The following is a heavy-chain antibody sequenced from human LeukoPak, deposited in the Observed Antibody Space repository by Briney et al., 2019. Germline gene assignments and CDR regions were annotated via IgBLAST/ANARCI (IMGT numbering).Heavy chain of an antibody. Sequence: GGSLRLSCAASGFTFSSYGMIWVRQAPGKGLEWVSGISGSGGSTYYADSVKGRFTISRDNSKNTLYLQMNSLRAEDTAVYYCAKLGGGLYSGYDYYYYYYMDVWGKGTTVTISS. J-gene: IGHJ6*03. V-gene: IGHV3-23*01. CDR2: ISGSGGST. CDR1: GFTFSSYG. CDR3: AKLGGGLYSGYDYYYYYYMDV. D-gene: IGHD5-12*01.